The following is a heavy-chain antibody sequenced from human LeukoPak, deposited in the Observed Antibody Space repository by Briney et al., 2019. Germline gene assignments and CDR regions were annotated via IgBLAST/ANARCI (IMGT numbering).Heavy chain of an antibody. Sequence: GGSLRLSCAASGFTFSSYAMSWVRQAPGKGLGWVSAISGSGGSTYYADSVKGRFTISRDNFKNTLYLQMNSLRAEDTAVYYCAKRRGLELLYYYYMDVWGKGTTVTVSS. CDR1: GFTFSSYA. D-gene: IGHD1-7*01. CDR3: AKRRGLELLYYYYMDV. V-gene: IGHV3-23*01. CDR2: ISGSGGST. J-gene: IGHJ6*03.